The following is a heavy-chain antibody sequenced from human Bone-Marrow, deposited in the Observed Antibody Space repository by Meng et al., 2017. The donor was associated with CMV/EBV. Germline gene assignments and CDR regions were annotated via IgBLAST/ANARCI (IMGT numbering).Heavy chain of an antibody. V-gene: IGHV3-7*01. D-gene: IGHD4-23*01. CDR1: GFTFSSYW. J-gene: IGHJ3*02. CDR2: IKQDGSEK. CDR3: ARDVDYGGNRAMGAFDI. Sequence: GGSLRLSCAASGFTFSSYWMSWVRQAPGKGLEWVANIKQDGSEKYSVDSVKGRFTISRDNAKNSLYLQMHSLRAEDTAVYFCARDVDYGGNRAMGAFDIWGQGTMVTVSS.